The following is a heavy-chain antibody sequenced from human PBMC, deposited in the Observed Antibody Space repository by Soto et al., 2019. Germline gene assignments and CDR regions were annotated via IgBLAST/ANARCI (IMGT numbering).Heavy chain of an antibody. J-gene: IGHJ5*02. Sequence: GESLKISCKASGYSFNSYWIGWVRQMPGKGLEWMGIIYPGDSDTRYSPSFQGQVTISADKSISTVYLTLSSVTASDTAVYYCARLGFYYQSLDPWGHGTLVTVSS. CDR1: GYSFNSYW. CDR3: ARLGFYYQSLDP. V-gene: IGHV5-51*01. D-gene: IGHD2-2*01. CDR2: IYPGDSDT.